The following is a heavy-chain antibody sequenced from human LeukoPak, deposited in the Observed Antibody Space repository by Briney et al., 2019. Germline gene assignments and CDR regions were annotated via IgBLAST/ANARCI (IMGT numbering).Heavy chain of an antibody. J-gene: IGHJ4*02. CDR3: AKEKYRGYSYGSGDY. V-gene: IGHV3-30*18. CDR2: ISNDGTNK. CDR1: GFTFTSYG. D-gene: IGHD5-18*01. Sequence: GRSLRLSCAASGFTFTSYGMHWVRQAPGKGLEWVAAISNDGTNKYYADSVKGRFTVSRDNSKNTLYLQMSSLRPEDTAVYYCAKEKYRGYSYGSGDYWGQGTLVTVSP.